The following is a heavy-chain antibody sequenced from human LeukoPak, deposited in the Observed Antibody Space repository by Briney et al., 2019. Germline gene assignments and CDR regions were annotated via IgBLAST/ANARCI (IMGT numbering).Heavy chain of an antibody. J-gene: IGHJ4*02. CDR3: ATTSSGWYNHFDY. Sequence: QRWGSLRLSCAASGFTFSSYGMHWVRQAPGKGLEWVAFIRYDGSNKYYADSVKGRFTISRDNSKNTLYLQMNSLRAEDTAVYYCATTSSGWYNHFDYWGQGTLATVSS. D-gene: IGHD6-19*01. CDR1: GFTFSSYG. CDR2: IRYDGSNK. V-gene: IGHV3-30*02.